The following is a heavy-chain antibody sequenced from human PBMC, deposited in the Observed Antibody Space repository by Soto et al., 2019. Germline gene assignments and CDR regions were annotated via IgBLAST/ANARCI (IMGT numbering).Heavy chain of an antibody. V-gene: IGHV6-1*01. CDR2: TYYRSKWYT. D-gene: IGHD3-10*01. CDR3: ARNLGGHRAS. Sequence: SQTLSLTCAISGDRVSSNIAAWDWIRQSPSRGLEWLGRTYYRSKWYTDYAVSVRSRITINPDTSENQFTLQLISMTPEDTAVVDGARNLGGHRASSGQGTLVT. CDR1: GDRVSSNIAA. J-gene: IGHJ5*02.